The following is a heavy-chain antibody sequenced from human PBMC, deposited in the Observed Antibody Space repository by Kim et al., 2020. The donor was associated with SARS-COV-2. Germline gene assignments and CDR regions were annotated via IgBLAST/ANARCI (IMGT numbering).Heavy chain of an antibody. CDR1: GFTFSSYW. J-gene: IGHJ4*02. D-gene: IGHD3-22*01. CDR3: ARDLYYYDSSGYFGC. V-gene: IGHV3-7*01. Sequence: GGSLRLSCAASGFTFSSYWMSWVRQAPGKGLEWVANIKQDGSEKYYVDSVKGRFTISRDNAKNSLYLQMNSLRAEDTAVYYCARDLYYYDSSGYFGCWGQGTLVTVSS. CDR2: IKQDGSEK.